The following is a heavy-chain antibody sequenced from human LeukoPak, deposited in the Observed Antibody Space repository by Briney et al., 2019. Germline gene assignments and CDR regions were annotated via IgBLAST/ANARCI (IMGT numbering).Heavy chain of an antibody. V-gene: IGHV3-48*04. D-gene: IGHD6-13*01. J-gene: IGHJ5*02. CDR3: ASRSINWYRGGTWFDP. Sequence: GGSLRLSCAASGFTFTSFSMNWVRQAPGKGLEWLSYINSDSKTIYYADSVKGRFTISRDNAKSSLYLQMNSLRVEDTAVYYCASRSINWYRGGTWFDPWGQGTLVTVSS. CDR2: INSDSKTI. CDR1: GFTFTSFS.